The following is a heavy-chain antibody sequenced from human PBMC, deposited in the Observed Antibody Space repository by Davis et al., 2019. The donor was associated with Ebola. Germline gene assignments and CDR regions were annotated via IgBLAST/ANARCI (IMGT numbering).Heavy chain of an antibody. CDR2: ISYDESNK. J-gene: IGHJ4*02. V-gene: IGHV3-30*18. D-gene: IGHD3-3*01. Sequence: PGGSLRLSCAASGFIFSKWGMTWVRQAPGKGLEWVAGISYDESNKYYADSVNGRFTISRDNSKNTLYLQMVSLRTDDTAIYYCAKDWRFTTSWYGRPIDYWGQGTLVTVSS. CDR1: GFIFSKWG. CDR3: AKDWRFTTSWYGRPIDY.